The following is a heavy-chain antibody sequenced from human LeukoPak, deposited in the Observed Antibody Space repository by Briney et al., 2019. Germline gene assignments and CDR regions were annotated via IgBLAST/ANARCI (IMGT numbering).Heavy chain of an antibody. Sequence: PGGSLRLSCEASGFTFSSYTMNWVRQAPGEGLEWVSSITSSSSSIYYADSVKGRITISRDNARNSLYLQMNSLRAEDTAVYYCARDPRLVRTYSDYYYMDIWGKGTTVTVSS. J-gene: IGHJ6*03. D-gene: IGHD4-23*01. CDR1: GFTFSSYT. CDR3: ARDPRLVRTYSDYYYMDI. CDR2: ITSSSSSI. V-gene: IGHV3-21*01.